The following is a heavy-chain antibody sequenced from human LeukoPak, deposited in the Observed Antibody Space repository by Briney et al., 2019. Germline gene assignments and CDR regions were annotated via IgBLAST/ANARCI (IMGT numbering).Heavy chain of an antibody. V-gene: IGHV3-48*03. Sequence: PGGSLRLSCAASGFTLSTYEMTWVRQAPGKGLEWVSFISSSNSHTFYADSVKGRFTIFRDTAENSLYLQMNNLRGEDTAVYYCARDISSSTRAFDIWGQGTMVAVS. CDR1: GFTLSTYE. CDR2: ISSSNSHT. D-gene: IGHD2-15*01. CDR3: ARDISSSTRAFDI. J-gene: IGHJ3*02.